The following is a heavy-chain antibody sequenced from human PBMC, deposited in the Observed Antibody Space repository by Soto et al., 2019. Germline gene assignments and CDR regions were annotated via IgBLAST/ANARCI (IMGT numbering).Heavy chain of an antibody. V-gene: IGHV4-39*01. CDR3: ARHKVQADHQAAVIPPWYYYYYMDV. CDR2: IYYSGST. CDR1: GGSISSSSYY. D-gene: IGHD6-13*01. Sequence: QLQLQESGPGLVKPSETLSLTCTVSGGSISSSSYYWGWIRQPPGKGLEWIGSIYYSGSTYYNPSLKSRVTISVDTSKNQSSLKLSSVTAADTAVYYCARHKVQADHQAAVIPPWYYYYYMDVWGKGTTVTVSS. J-gene: IGHJ6*03.